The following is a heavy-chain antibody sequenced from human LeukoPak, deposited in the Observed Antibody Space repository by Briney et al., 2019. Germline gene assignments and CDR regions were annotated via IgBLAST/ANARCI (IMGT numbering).Heavy chain of an antibody. V-gene: IGHV3-48*04. CDR1: GFTFGSYS. CDR2: ISSSSSTI. CDR3: ARGPPKSVVASR. Sequence: GGSLRLSCAASGFTFGSYSMSWVRQAPGKGLEWVSYISSSSSTIYYADSVKGRFTISRDNAKNSLYLQMNSLRAEDTAVYYCARGPPKSVVASRWGQGTLVTVSS. J-gene: IGHJ4*02. D-gene: IGHD3-22*01.